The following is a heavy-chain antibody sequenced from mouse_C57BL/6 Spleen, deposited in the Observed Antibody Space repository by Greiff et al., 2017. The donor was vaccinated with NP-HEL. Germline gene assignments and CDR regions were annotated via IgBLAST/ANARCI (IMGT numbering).Heavy chain of an antibody. V-gene: IGHV1-15*01. J-gene: IGHJ3*01. CDR2: IDPETGGT. Sequence: QVQLQQSGAELVRPGASVTLSCKASGYTFTDYEMHWVKQTPVHGLEWIGAIDPETGGTAYNQKFKGKSILTADKSSSTAYMELRSLTSEDSAVYYCTKRVDGYWFADWGQGTLVTVSA. CDR3: TKRVDGYWFAD. D-gene: IGHD2-3*01. CDR1: GYTFTDYE.